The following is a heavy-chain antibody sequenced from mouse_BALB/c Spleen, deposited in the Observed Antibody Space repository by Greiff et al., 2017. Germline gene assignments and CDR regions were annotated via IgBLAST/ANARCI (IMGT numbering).Heavy chain of an antibody. CDR3: SRGDDYGSSFAY. Sequence: VQLQQSGAELVKPGASVKLSCTASGFNITDTYMHWVKQRPEQGLEWIGRIDPANGNTKYDPKFKGKATITADNSSTTAYLQLSSLTSEDTAVYYCSRGDDYGSSFAYWGQGTLVTVSA. CDR2: IDPANGNT. V-gene: IGHV14-3*02. D-gene: IGHD1-1*01. J-gene: IGHJ3*01. CDR1: GFNITDTY.